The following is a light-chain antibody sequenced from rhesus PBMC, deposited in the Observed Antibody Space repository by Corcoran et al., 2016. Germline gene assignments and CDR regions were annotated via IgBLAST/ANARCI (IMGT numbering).Light chain of an antibody. CDR3: MQALEFPYS. Sequence: DIVMTQTPLSLPVTPGEPASISCRSSQSILDSEDGKTYLDWYLQKPGQSPHLLIYEVSNRDSGVPDRFSGSGSDTDFTLKISRVEAEDVGVYYCMQALEFPYSFGQGTKVEIK. CDR1: QSILDSEDGKTY. V-gene: IGKV2-104*02. J-gene: IGKJ2*01. CDR2: EVS.